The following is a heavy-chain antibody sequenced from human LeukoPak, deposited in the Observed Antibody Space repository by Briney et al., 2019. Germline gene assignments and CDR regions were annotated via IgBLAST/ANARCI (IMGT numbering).Heavy chain of an antibody. D-gene: IGHD3-22*01. Sequence: SQTLSLTCTVSGGSISSGGYYWSWIRQHPGKGLEWIGYIYYSGSTYYNPSLKCRVTISVDTSKNQFSLKLSSVTAADTAVYYCARDNYYDSSGYQHPFDLWGRGTLVTVSS. CDR1: GGSISSGGYY. V-gene: IGHV4-31*03. CDR2: IYYSGST. J-gene: IGHJ2*01. CDR3: ARDNYYDSSGYQHPFDL.